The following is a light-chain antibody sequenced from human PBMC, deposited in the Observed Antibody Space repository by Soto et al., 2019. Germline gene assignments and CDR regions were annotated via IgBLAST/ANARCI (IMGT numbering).Light chain of an antibody. Sequence: AIQMTQSPSSLSASVGDKVTITCRASQGIRNDLGWFQQKPGKAPKSLIFAASKLHSGVPSRFGGSGSGRDFTLTISGLQPDDFATYYCLQDFRYPWTCGQGTKVEI. J-gene: IGKJ1*01. CDR2: AAS. CDR3: LQDFRYPWT. V-gene: IGKV1-6*02. CDR1: QGIRND.